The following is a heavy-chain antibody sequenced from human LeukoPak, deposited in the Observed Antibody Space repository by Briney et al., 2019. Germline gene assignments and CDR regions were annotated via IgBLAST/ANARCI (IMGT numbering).Heavy chain of an antibody. D-gene: IGHD3-16*01. J-gene: IGHJ4*02. CDR1: GGSFSGYY. CDR2: INHSGST. Sequence: SETLSLTCAVYGGSFSGYYWSWIRQPPGKGLEWIGEINHSGSTNYNPSLKSRVTISVDTSKNQFSLKLSSVTAADTAVYYCARVSWGRGDDYWGQGTRVTVSS. CDR3: ARVSWGRGDDY. V-gene: IGHV4-34*01.